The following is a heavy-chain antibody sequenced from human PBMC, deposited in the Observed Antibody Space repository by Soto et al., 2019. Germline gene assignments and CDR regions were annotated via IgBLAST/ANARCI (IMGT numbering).Heavy chain of an antibody. CDR2: ISAYNGNT. Sequence: ASVKVSCKASGYTFTSYGISWVRQAPGQGLEWMGWISAYNGNTKYSQKFQGRVTITRDTSASTAYMELSSLRSEDTAVYYCARDVDYPQSGWFDPWGQGTLVTVSS. CDR3: ARDVDYPQSGWFDP. D-gene: IGHD4-17*01. J-gene: IGHJ5*02. V-gene: IGHV1-18*04. CDR1: GYTFTSYG.